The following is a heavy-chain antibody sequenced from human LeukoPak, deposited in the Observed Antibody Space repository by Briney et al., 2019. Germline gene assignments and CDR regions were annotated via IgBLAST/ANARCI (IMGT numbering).Heavy chain of an antibody. CDR3: ARDPGYSLVHFDY. V-gene: IGHV4-59*01. CDR1: GGSISSYY. D-gene: IGHD6-13*01. J-gene: IGHJ4*02. CDR2: IYYSGST. Sequence: SETLSLTCTVSGGSISSYYWSWIRQPPGKGLEWIGYIYYSGSTNYNPSLKSRVTISVDTSKNQFSLKLSSVTAADTAVYYCARDPGYSLVHFDYWGQGTLVTVSS.